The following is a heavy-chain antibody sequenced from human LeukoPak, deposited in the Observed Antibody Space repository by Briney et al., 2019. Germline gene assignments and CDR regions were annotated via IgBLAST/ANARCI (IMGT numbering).Heavy chain of an antibody. Sequence: PSETLSLTCTVSGDSINRYYWSWIRQPPGKGLEWIGYIYYSGSTNSNPSLKSRVTISVDKSKNQFSLKLSSVTAADTAVYYCARDGYSGNDGLWGQGSLVTVSS. J-gene: IGHJ4*02. D-gene: IGHD5-12*01. CDR3: ARDGYSGNDGL. CDR2: IYYSGST. V-gene: IGHV4-59*01. CDR1: GDSINRYY.